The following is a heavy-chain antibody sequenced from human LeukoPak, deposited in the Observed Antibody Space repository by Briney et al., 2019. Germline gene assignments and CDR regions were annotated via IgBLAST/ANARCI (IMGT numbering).Heavy chain of an antibody. V-gene: IGHV3-30-3*01. Sequence: GGSLRLSCAASGFTFSSYAMHWVRRAPGKGLEWVAVISYDGSNKYYADFVKGRFTISRDTSKNTLYLQMNSLRAEDTAVYYCARSVVPAATNWNYGGWYFDYWGQGTLVTVSS. CDR1: GFTFSSYA. CDR3: ARSVVPAATNWNYGGWYFDY. D-gene: IGHD2-2*01. J-gene: IGHJ4*02. CDR2: ISYDGSNK.